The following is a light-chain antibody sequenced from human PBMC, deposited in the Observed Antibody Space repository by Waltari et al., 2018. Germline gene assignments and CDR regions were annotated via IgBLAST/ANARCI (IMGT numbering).Light chain of an antibody. CDR1: GSDVGGCDY. CDR3: SSYTSSGVV. CDR2: DVY. J-gene: IGLJ2*01. Sequence: QSALTQPASVSGSPGQAIIIPCTGTGSDVGGCDYASWYQQYPGKAPRLIIYDVYNRPSGVSNRFSGSKSDNTASLTISGLQAEDESVYYCSSYTSSGVVFGGGTKLTVL. V-gene: IGLV2-14*01.